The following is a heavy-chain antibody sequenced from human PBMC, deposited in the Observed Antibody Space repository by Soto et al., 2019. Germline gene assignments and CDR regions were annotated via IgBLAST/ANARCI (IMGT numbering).Heavy chain of an antibody. CDR1: GGSISSGGYS. V-gene: IGHV4-30-2*01. J-gene: IGHJ5*02. CDR3: ATVPTP. Sequence: QLQLQESGSGLVKPSQTLSLTCAVSGGSISSGGYSWSWIRQPPGKGLEWIGYIYHSGRTFYNPSLKSRVLISLDSSKNQFSLKLSSVTAADTAVYFCATVPTPWGQGTLVPVSS. CDR2: IYHSGRT.